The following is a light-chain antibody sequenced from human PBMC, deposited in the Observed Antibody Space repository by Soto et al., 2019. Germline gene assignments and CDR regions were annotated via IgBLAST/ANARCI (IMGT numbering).Light chain of an antibody. V-gene: IGKV1-9*01. J-gene: IGKJ5*01. CDR3: QHLDSYST. Sequence: DLQLTQSPSFLSASVGDRVTITCRASQGISSYLAWYQQKPGKAPKLLIYAASTLQSGVPSRFSGSGSGTEFTLTISSLQPEDFATYYCQHLDSYSTFGQGTRLEI. CDR1: QGISSY. CDR2: AAS.